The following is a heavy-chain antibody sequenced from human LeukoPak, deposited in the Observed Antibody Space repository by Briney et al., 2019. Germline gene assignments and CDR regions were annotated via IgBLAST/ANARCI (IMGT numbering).Heavy chain of an antibody. CDR2: VVPMFGIR. Sequence: GASVKVSCKTSGGTFNNYAISWVRQAPGQGLEWMGRVVPMFGIRNYPQTFRGRVNITADKATNTVYMELRSLRAEDTAIYYCATEPSRSYSFEHLDFWGLGTPVTVSS. V-gene: IGHV1-69*04. J-gene: IGHJ4*02. D-gene: IGHD5-12*01. CDR1: GGTFNNYA. CDR3: ATEPSRSYSFEHLDF.